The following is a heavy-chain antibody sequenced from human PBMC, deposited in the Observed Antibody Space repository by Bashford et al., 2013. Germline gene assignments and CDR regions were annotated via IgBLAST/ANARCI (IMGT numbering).Heavy chain of an antibody. CDR1: GFISSNYA. CDR3: ATDRGYDPILNHDGFDI. D-gene: IGHD5-12*01. V-gene: IGHV3-23*01. J-gene: IGHJ3*02. CDR2: ISGSGGSI. Sequence: GSLRLSCAASGFISSNYAMSWVRQAPGKGLEWVSGISGSGGSIYYSDSVKGRFIISRVNSKKMMYLEMNSLRVEDTAVYFCATDRGYDPILNHDGFDIWGQGTLVTVSS.